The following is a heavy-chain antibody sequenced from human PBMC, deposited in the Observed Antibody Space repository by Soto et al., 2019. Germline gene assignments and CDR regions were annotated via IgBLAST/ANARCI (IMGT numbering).Heavy chain of an antibody. CDR1: GFTFSSYG. V-gene: IGHV3-30*18. CDR2: ISYDGSNK. Sequence: GGSLRLSCAASGFTFSSYGMHWVRQAPGKGLEWVAVISYDGSNKYYADSVKGRFTISRDNSKNTLYLQMNSLRAEDTAVYYCAKLYSSSCYSRSIHGMDVWGQGTTVTVSS. D-gene: IGHD6-13*01. CDR3: AKLYSSSCYSRSIHGMDV. J-gene: IGHJ6*02.